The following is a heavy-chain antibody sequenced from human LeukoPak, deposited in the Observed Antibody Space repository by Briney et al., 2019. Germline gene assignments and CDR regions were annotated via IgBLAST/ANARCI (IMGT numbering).Heavy chain of an antibody. CDR1: GGSISSGNYY. CDR3: ARDGSYYGSGSYFYYYYMDV. V-gene: IGHV4-61*02. Sequence: SETLSLTCTVSGGSISSGNYYWSWIRQPAGEALEWIGRIYTSGSTNYNPSLKSRVTMSVDTSKNQFSLKLSSVTAADTAVYYCARDGSYYGSGSYFYYYYMDVWGRGTTVTISS. D-gene: IGHD3-10*01. CDR2: IYTSGST. J-gene: IGHJ6*03.